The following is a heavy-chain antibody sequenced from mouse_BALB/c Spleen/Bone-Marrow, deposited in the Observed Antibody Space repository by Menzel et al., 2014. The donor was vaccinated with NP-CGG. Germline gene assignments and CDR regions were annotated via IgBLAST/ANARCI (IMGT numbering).Heavy chain of an antibody. CDR3: ASYYYGSSGFAY. V-gene: IGHV14-3*02. CDR2: IDPANGNT. CDR1: GFNIKDTY. D-gene: IGHD1-1*01. Sequence: DVKLVESGAELMKPGASVKLSCTASGFNIKDTYMHWVKQRPEQGLEWIGRIDPANGNTKYDPKFQGKATITADTSSNTAYLQLSSLTSEDTAVYYCASYYYGSSGFAYWGQGTLVTVSA. J-gene: IGHJ3*01.